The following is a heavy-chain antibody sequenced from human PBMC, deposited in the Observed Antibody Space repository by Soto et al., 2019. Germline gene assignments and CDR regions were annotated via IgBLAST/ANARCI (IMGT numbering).Heavy chain of an antibody. CDR2: IIPIFNIP. CDR3: AKARGYGSGRNNHYYGMDV. J-gene: IGHJ6*02. V-gene: IGHV1-69*10. D-gene: IGHD3-10*01. Sequence: ASVKVSCKDSGGTLSSYAITWVRLAPGQGLEWMGGIIPIFNIPDYAQKFQGRVSITADKATSTAYMELSNLRPGDTAIYYCAKARGYGSGRNNHYYGMDVWGQGTTVTVSS. CDR1: GGTLSSYA.